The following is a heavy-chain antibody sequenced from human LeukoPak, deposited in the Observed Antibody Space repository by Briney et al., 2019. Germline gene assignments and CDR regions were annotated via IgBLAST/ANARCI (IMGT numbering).Heavy chain of an antibody. CDR2: ISAYNGNT. Sequence: GASVKVSCKASGYTFTSYGISWVRQAPGQGLEWMGWISAYNGNTNYAQKLQGRVTMTTDTSTSTAYMELRSLRSDDTAVYYCARGNPQSGITMVREPTIGWFYYGMDVWGQGTTVTVSS. CDR3: ARGNPQSGITMVREPTIGWFYYGMDV. J-gene: IGHJ6*02. CDR1: GYTFTSYG. D-gene: IGHD3-10*01. V-gene: IGHV1-18*01.